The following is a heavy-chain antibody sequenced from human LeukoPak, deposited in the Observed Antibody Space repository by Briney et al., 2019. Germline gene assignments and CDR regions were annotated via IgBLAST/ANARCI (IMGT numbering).Heavy chain of an antibody. D-gene: IGHD3-16*02. CDR3: ARMNYDYVWGSYRQSIFFDY. CDR1: GFTFSSYS. J-gene: IGHJ4*02. V-gene: IGHV3-48*04. CDR2: ISSSSSTI. Sequence: PGGSLRLSCAASGFTFSSYSMNWVRQAPGKGLEWVSYISSSSSTIYYADSVKGRFTISRDNAKNSLYLQMNSLRAEDTAVYYCARMNYDYVWGSYRQSIFFDYWGQGTLVTVSS.